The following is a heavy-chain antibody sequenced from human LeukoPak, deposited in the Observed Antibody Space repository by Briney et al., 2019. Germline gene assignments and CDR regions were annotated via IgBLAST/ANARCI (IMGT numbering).Heavy chain of an antibody. J-gene: IGHJ5*02. D-gene: IGHD4/OR15-4a*01. CDR2: ISDTGKTT. V-gene: IGHV3-23*01. Sequence: PGGSLGLSCEASGFAFSNHAMTWVRQAPGEGLQWVSTISDTGKTTFYRDSVRGRFTISRDISNNTLYLQMDGLRADDTAVYYCARGGAYDYGVLDAWGQGTLVTVSS. CDR3: ARGGAYDYGVLDA. CDR1: GFAFSNHA.